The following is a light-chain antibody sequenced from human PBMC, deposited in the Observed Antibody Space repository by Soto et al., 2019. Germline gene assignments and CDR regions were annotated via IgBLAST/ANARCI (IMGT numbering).Light chain of an antibody. CDR1: QSVSSN. CDR2: GAS. J-gene: IGKJ1*01. CDR3: QEYGSSPWT. V-gene: IGKV3-20*01. Sequence: EIVMTQSPATLSVSPGERATLSCRASQSVSSNLAWYQQKPGQAPRLLIYGASNRATGIPDRFSGSGSGTDFTLTISRLEPEDFGVYYWQEYGSSPWTFGQGAKVDIK.